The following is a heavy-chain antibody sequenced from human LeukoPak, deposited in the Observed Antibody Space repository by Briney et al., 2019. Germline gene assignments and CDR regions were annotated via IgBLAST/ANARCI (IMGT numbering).Heavy chain of an antibody. Sequence: SETLSLTCTVSGGSVSSGTYYWSWIRQPPGKGLEWIGYIYYSGSTNYNPSLKSRVTISVDTSRNQFSLKLSSVTAADTAVYYCARDRVRGNSNPYFDYWGQGTLVTVSS. CDR2: IYYSGST. V-gene: IGHV4-61*01. CDR1: GGSVSSGTYY. J-gene: IGHJ4*02. D-gene: IGHD4-11*01. CDR3: ARDRVRGNSNPYFDY.